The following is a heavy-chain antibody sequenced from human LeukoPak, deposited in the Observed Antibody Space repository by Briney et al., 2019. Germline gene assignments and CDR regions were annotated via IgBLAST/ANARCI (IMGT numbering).Heavy chain of an antibody. J-gene: IGHJ4*02. Sequence: GRSLRLSCAVSGFTFSSYAMHWVRQAPGKGLEWVAVISYDGSNKYYADSVKGRFTISRDNSKNTLYLQMNSLRAEDTAVYYCARDSSDYGDYGGYFDYWGQGTLVTVSS. CDR3: ARDSSDYGDYGGYFDY. CDR1: GFTFSSYA. V-gene: IGHV3-30-3*01. CDR2: ISYDGSNK. D-gene: IGHD4-17*01.